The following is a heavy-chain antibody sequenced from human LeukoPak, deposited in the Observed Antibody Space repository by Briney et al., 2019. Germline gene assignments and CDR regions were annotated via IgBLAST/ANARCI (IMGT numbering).Heavy chain of an antibody. CDR1: GGTFSSYA. V-gene: IGHV1-69*04. J-gene: IGHJ5*02. CDR2: IIPILGIA. D-gene: IGHD4-17*01. CDR3: ATHDYGDYYEPSPFDP. Sequence: GASVKVSCKASGGTFSSYAISWVRQAPGQGLEWMGRIIPILGIANYAQKFQGRVTITADKSTSTAYMELSSLRSEDTAVYYCATHDYGDYYEPSPFDPWGQGTLVTVSS.